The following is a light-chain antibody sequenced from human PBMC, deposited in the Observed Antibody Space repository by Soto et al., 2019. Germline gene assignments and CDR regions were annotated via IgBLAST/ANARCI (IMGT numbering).Light chain of an antibody. CDR2: KAS. CDR1: QTISSW. V-gene: IGKV1-5*03. J-gene: IGKJ1*01. CDR3: QQYNSYPWT. Sequence: DIQMTQSPSTLSGSVGDRVTMTFRASQTISSWLAWYQQKPGKAPKLLIYKASTLKSGVPSRFSGSGSGTEFTLTISSLQPDDFATYYCQQYNSYPWTFGQGTKVDI.